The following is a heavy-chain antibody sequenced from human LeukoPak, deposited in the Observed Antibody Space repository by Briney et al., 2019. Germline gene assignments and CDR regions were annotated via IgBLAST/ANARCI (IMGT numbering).Heavy chain of an antibody. Sequence: PGGSLRLSCAASGFTFSSYWMSWVRQAPGKGLEWVANIKQDGSEKYYVDSVKGRFTISRDNAKNSLYLQMNSLRAEDTAVYYCARHTSENAYAFDIWGQGTMVTVSS. D-gene: IGHD1-1*01. J-gene: IGHJ3*02. CDR3: ARHTSENAYAFDI. V-gene: IGHV3-7*01. CDR1: GFTFSSYW. CDR2: IKQDGSEK.